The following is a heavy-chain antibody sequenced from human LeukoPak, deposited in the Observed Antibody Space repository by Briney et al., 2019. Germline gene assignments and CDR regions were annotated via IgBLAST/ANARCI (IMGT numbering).Heavy chain of an antibody. D-gene: IGHD5-18*01. V-gene: IGHV3-23*01. Sequence: GGSLRLSCAASGFTLSSYAMSWVRQAPGKGLEWVSAISGSGGSTYYADSVKGRFTISRDNSKNTLYLQMNSLRAEDTAVYYCAKDREQLWLLGYFDYWGQGPLVTVSS. CDR3: AKDREQLWLLGYFDY. CDR2: ISGSGGST. CDR1: GFTLSSYA. J-gene: IGHJ4*02.